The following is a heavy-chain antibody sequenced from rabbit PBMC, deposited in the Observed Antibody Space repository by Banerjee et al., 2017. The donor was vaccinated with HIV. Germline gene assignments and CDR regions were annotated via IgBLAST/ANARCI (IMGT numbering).Heavy chain of an antibody. J-gene: IGHJ4*01. Sequence: QEQLEESGGGLVQPEGSLTLTCKASGLDFSNSYWICWVRQAPGKGLEWIACVYTGSSGSTDYASWAKGRFTISKTSSTTVTLQMTSLTAADTATYFCVRWGWLWGPGTLVTVS. CDR3: VRWGWL. D-gene: IGHD4-2*01. V-gene: IGHV1S45*01. CDR1: GLDFSNSYW. CDR2: VYTGSSGST.